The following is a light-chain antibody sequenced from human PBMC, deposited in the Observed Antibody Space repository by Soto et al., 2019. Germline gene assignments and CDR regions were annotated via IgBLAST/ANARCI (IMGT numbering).Light chain of an antibody. CDR2: EGS. J-gene: IGLJ1*01. CDR1: SSDVGNYNL. CDR3: CSYASDSTYV. V-gene: IGLV2-23*01. Sequence: QSALTQPASVSGSPGQSITISCTGTSSDVGNYNLVSWYQQHPGKAPKLMIYEGSRRPSGFSNRFSGSKSGNAASLTISGLQAEDEADYYCCSYASDSTYVFGSGTKLTVL.